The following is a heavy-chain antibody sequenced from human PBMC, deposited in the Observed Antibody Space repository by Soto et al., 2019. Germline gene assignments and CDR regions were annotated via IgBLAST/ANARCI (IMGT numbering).Heavy chain of an antibody. V-gene: IGHV4-30-2*01. CDR1: GGSISTCDYS. Sequence: TLSLTGAVSGGSISTCDYSWRWIRQPPGKGLEWIGYIYHSGRTYYNPALKSRVTISVDRSTNQFSLKLSSLTAADTAVYSCASDSDYYPLMPCGQGTLVTVAS. J-gene: IGHJ5*02. D-gene: IGHD3-22*01. CDR2: IYHSGRT. CDR3: ASDSDYYPLMP.